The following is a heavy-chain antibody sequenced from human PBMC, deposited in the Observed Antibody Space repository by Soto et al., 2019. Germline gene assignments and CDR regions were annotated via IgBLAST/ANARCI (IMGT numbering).Heavy chain of an antibody. J-gene: IGHJ5*02. CDR2: IIPILGIA. CDR3: AREVATVVTPGNWFDP. D-gene: IGHD4-17*01. Sequence: ASVKVSCKASGGTFSSYAISWVRQAPGQGLEWMGGIIPILGIANYAQKFQGRVTITADKSTSTAYMELSSLRSEDTAVYYCAREVATVVTPGNWFDPWGQGTLVTVSS. V-gene: IGHV1-69*10. CDR1: GGTFSSYA.